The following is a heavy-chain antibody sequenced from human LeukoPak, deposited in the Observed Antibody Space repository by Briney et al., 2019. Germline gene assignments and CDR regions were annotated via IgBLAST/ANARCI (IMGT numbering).Heavy chain of an antibody. D-gene: IGHD3-3*01. CDR1: GGSISSYY. Sequence: PSETLSLTCAVSGGSISSYYWNWIRQSARKGLEWIGRIYTSGSTNYNPSLKSRVTMSVDTSKNQFSLKVSSVTAADTAVYYCARDDFWSGYRAFDIWGQGTRVTVSS. CDR3: ARDDFWSGYRAFDI. V-gene: IGHV4-4*07. J-gene: IGHJ3*02. CDR2: IYTSGST.